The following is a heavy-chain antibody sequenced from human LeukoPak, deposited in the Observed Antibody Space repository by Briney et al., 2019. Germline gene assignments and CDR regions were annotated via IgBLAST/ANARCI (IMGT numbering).Heavy chain of an antibody. CDR1: GGSFSSYY. D-gene: IGHD6-19*01. CDR3: ASYSSGWNAFDI. J-gene: IGHJ3*02. V-gene: IGHV4-59*08. CDR2: IYYSGST. Sequence: SETLSLTCAVYGGSFSSYYWSWIRQPPGKGLEWIRYIYYSGSTNYNPSLKSRVTISVDTSKNQFSLKLSSVTAADTAVYYCASYSSGWNAFDIWGQGTMVTVSS.